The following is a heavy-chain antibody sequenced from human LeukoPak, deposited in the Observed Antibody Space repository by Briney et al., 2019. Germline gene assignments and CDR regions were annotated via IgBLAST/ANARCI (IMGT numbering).Heavy chain of an antibody. D-gene: IGHD3/OR15-3a*01. V-gene: IGHV3-9*01. J-gene: IGHJ6*03. CDR3: ARPTWTNYMDV. Sequence: PGGSLRLSCAASGFSFDDYAMHWVRQAPGKGLEWVAGISWNSGSMDYVDSVKGRFTISRDNAKNSVSLQMNSLRAEDTAVYFCARPTWTNYMDVWGKGTAVTISS. CDR1: GFSFDDYA. CDR2: ISWNSGSM.